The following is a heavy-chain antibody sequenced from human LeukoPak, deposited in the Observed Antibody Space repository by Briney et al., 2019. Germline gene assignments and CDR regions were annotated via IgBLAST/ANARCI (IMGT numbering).Heavy chain of an antibody. CDR1: GYTFTDYY. Sequence: ASVKVSCKAAGYTFTDYYMHWVRQAPGQGLEWMGWINPNSGGTNYAQKFQGRVTMTRDTSISTAYMELSRLRSDNTAVYYCARIYYYDSSGYGSNYFDYWGQGTLVTVSS. D-gene: IGHD3-22*01. CDR3: ARIYYYDSSGYGSNYFDY. J-gene: IGHJ4*02. V-gene: IGHV1-2*02. CDR2: INPNSGGT.